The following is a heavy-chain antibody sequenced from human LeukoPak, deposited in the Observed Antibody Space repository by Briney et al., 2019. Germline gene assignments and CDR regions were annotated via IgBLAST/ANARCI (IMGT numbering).Heavy chain of an antibody. CDR3: ARDRNSGISNYFDQ. Sequence: ASVKASCKASGYSFTGYYIHWMRQAPGQGFEWMGWSNPNNGATNYVHNFQGRVTMTRDTSITTAYMELSSLTSDDTAVYYCARDRNSGISNYFDQWGQGTLVTVSS. CDR1: GYSFTGYY. CDR2: SNPNNGAT. J-gene: IGHJ4*02. V-gene: IGHV1-2*02. D-gene: IGHD6-25*01.